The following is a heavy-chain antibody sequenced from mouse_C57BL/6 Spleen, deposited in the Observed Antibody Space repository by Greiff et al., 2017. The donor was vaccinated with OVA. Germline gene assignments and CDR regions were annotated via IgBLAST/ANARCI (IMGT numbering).Heavy chain of an antibody. V-gene: IGHV1-47*01. CDR1: GYTFTTYP. CDR2: FHPYNDDT. Sequence: VQLQESGAELVKPGASVKMSCKASGYTFTTYPIEWMKQNHGKSLEWIGNFHPYNDDTKYNEKFKGKATLTVEKSSSTVYLELSRLTSDDSAVYYCARGYYGSSYAMDYWGQGTSVTVSS. J-gene: IGHJ4*01. D-gene: IGHD1-1*01. CDR3: ARGYYGSSYAMDY.